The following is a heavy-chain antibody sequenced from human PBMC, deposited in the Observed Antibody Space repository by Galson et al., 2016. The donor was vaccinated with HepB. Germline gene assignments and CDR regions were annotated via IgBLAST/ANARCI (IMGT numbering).Heavy chain of an antibody. CDR2: ISYDGSNK. J-gene: IGHJ4*02. CDR1: GFTFSTYG. CDR3: AKVIGRSYNDYVPPFDS. Sequence: SLRLSCAASGFTFSTYGMHWVRQAPGKGLEWVAVISYDGSNKYYADSVKGRFTISRDNSENTLYLHMSRLRVEDTAVYYCAKVIGRSYNDYVPPFDSWGQGALVTVSS. V-gene: IGHV3-30*18. D-gene: IGHD4/OR15-4a*01.